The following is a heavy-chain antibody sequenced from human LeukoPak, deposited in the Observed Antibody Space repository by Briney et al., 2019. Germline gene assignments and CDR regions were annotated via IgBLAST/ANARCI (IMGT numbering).Heavy chain of an antibody. D-gene: IGHD6-19*01. Sequence: SETLSLTCTVSGGSVTSRGYYWGWIRQPPGKGLEWIGTIHYNGGTYYNPSLKGRVTITINTSKNRYSLQLRSVAAADTAVYYCGRAVAVAGIDYWGQGTLVTVSS. CDR3: GRAVAVAGIDY. CDR2: IHYNGGT. V-gene: IGHV4-39*02. CDR1: GGSVTSRGYY. J-gene: IGHJ4*02.